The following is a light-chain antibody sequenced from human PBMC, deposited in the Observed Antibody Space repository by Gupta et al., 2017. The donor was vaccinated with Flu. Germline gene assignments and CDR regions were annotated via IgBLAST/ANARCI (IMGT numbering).Light chain of an antibody. J-gene: IGKJ1*01. CDR2: WAS. CDR3: QQYFSIPWT. Sequence: DIVMTQSPESLALSLGERATINCNSNLTLFYYANGKDYLGWYQQRPGQPPKLLIHWASTRESGVPERFSGSGSVTNFTLTISVLQAVEAAIYYCQQYFSIPWTFGQGTKVEI. V-gene: IGKV4-1*01. CDR1: LTLFYYANGKDY.